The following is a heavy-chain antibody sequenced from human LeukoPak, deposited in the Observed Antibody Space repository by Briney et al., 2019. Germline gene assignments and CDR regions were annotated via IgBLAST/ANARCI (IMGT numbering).Heavy chain of an antibody. CDR3: TTDLHIVVVTAISFVDY. CDR1: GFTFSSYE. D-gene: IGHD2-21*02. CDR2: ISSSGSTI. J-gene: IGHJ4*02. Sequence: PGGSLRLSCAASGFTFSSYEMNWVRQAPGKGLEWVSYISSSGSTIYYADSVKGRFTISRDNAKNSLYLQMNSLKTEDTAVYYCTTDLHIVVVTAISFVDYWGQGTLVTVSS. V-gene: IGHV3-48*03.